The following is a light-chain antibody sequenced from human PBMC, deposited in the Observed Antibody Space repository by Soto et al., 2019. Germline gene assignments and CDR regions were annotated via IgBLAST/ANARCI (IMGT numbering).Light chain of an antibody. CDR3: QQYNGYPHT. CDR2: KAS. Sequence: DIQMTQSPSTLSASVGDRVTITCRASQSISTWLAWYQQKPGKAPKLLIYKASSLRNGVPSRISGSGSGTDFTLTIYSLQPDDFASYYCQQYNGYPHTFGQGTKLEIK. V-gene: IGKV1-5*03. CDR1: QSISTW. J-gene: IGKJ2*01.